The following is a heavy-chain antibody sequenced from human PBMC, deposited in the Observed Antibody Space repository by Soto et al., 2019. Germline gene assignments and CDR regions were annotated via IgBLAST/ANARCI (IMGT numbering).Heavy chain of an antibody. D-gene: IGHD3-22*01. CDR3: ARVNYYDSSGYYFDY. Sequence: PSETLSLTCTVSGGSISSYYWSWIRQPPGKGLEWIGYIYYSGSTNYNPSLKSRVTISVDTSKNQFSLKLSSVTAADTAVYYCARVNYYDSSGYYFDYWGRGTLVTVSS. CDR1: GGSISSYY. CDR2: IYYSGST. V-gene: IGHV4-59*01. J-gene: IGHJ4*02.